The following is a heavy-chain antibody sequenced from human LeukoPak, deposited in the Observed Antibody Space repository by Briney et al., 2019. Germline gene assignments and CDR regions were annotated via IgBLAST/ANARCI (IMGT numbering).Heavy chain of an antibody. D-gene: IGHD6-19*01. J-gene: IGHJ4*02. CDR3: ARLGAVAGTIDY. Sequence: SETLSLTCTVSGGSISSSSYYWGWIRQPPGKGLEWIGSIYYSGSTYYNPSLKSRITISVDTSKNQFSLKLSSVTAADTAVYYCARLGAVAGTIDYWGQGTLVTVSS. CDR2: IYYSGST. CDR1: GGSISSSSYY. V-gene: IGHV4-39*01.